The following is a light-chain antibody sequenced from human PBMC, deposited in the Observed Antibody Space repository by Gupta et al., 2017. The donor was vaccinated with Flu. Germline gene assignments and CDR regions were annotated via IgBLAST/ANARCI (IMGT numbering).Light chain of an antibody. CDR3: RQSATPPNT. Sequence: VGEQVTSACMTSKRVNSCMSLNWYQQKQGPTPMLLMYAAINSASAIPYRFSGSGSGTDFTLTSSRLDAEDSDIYYYRQSATPPNTFGQGTKMEIK. J-gene: IGKJ2*01. V-gene: IGKV1-39*01. CDR1: KRVNSCMS. CDR2: AAI.